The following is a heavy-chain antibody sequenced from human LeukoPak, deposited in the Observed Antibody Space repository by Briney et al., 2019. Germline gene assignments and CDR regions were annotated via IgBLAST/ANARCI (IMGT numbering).Heavy chain of an antibody. CDR1: GFTFSSYA. Sequence: GGSLRLSCAASGFTFSSYAMSWVRQAPGKGLEWVSAISGSGGNTYYADSVKGRFTISRDNSKNTLYLQMNSLRAEDTAVYYCAKDRGFSSSSQGFDYWGQGNLVTVSS. CDR3: AKDRGFSSSSQGFDY. CDR2: ISGSGGNT. J-gene: IGHJ4*02. V-gene: IGHV3-23*01. D-gene: IGHD6-6*01.